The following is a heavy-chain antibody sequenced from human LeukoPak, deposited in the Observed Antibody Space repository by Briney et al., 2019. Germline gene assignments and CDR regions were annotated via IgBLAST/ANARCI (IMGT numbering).Heavy chain of an antibody. CDR1: GFPLSSHW. V-gene: IGHV3-7*01. J-gene: IGHJ4*02. Sequence: GGSLRLSCAASGFPLSSHWMSWVRQAPGKGLEWGANINQDGSAKYYVASVKGRFTISRDNAKNSMYLQMNSLRAGDTAVYYCARWDIRGTAHQFDSWGQGTPVTVSS. CDR3: ARWDIRGTAHQFDS. D-gene: IGHD1-7*01. CDR2: INQDGSAK.